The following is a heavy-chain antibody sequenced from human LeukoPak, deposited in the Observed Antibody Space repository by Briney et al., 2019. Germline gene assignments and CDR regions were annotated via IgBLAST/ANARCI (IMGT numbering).Heavy chain of an antibody. CDR2: MSDDGNNK. D-gene: IGHD3-3*01. CDR1: GFTFSNYG. V-gene: IGHV3-30*18. J-gene: IGHJ4*02. CDR3: AKGDFWSGYYWDFDY. Sequence: GGSLRLSCAASGFTFSNYGMHWVRPAPGKGLEWVAVMSDDGNNKYYADFVKGRFTISRDNSKNTLYLQMNSLRAEDTAVYYCAKGDFWSGYYWDFDYWGQGTLVTVSS.